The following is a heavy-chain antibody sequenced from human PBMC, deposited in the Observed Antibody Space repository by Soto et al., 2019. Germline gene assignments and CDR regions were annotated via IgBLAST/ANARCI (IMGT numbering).Heavy chain of an antibody. V-gene: IGHV3-13*01. J-gene: IGHJ6*02. CDR2: IGTAGDT. Sequence: EVQLVESGGGLVQPGGSLRLSCAASGFTFSSYDMHWVRQATGKGLEWVSAIGTAGDTYYPGSVKGRFTISRENAKNSLYLQMNSLRAEDTPAYYCARVSRNSQTLYCYYGMDVWGQGTTVTVSS. CDR1: GFTFSSYD. CDR3: ARVSRNSQTLYCYYGMDV. D-gene: IGHD1-7*01.